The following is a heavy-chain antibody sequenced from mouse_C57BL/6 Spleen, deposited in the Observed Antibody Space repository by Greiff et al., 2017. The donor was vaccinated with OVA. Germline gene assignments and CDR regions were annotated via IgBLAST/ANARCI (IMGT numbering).Heavy chain of an antibody. D-gene: IGHD1-1*01. CDR1: EYEFTSHD. V-gene: IGHV5-2*01. Sequence: EVQVVESGGGLVQPGESLKLSCESNEYEFTSHDMSWVRKTPEKRLELVAAINRDGGSTYYPDTMERRFIISRDNTKKTLYLQMSSLRSEDTALDYGAIRATTGLGWYFDVWGTGTTVTVSS. CDR3: AIRATTGLGWYFDV. J-gene: IGHJ1*03. CDR2: INRDGGST.